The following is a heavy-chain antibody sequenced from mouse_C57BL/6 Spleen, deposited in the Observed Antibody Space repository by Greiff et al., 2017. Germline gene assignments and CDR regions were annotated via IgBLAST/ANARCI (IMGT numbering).Heavy chain of an antibody. CDR1: GYTFTSYW. V-gene: IGHV1-61*01. Sequence: QVQLQQPGAELVRPGSSVKLSCTASGYTFTSYWMAWVKQTPGKGLEWIGNIYTSDSETHYNQNFKDKATLTVDKSSSTAYMQLSSLTSEDSAVYYCARGGYYLDYWGQGTTLTVSS. J-gene: IGHJ2*01. CDR3: ARGGYYLDY. CDR2: IYTSDSET.